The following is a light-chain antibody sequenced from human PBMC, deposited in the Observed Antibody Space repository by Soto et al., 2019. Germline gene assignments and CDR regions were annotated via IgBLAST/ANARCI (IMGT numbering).Light chain of an antibody. CDR1: QGIRDT. V-gene: IGKV1-6*01. CDR2: AAS. Sequence: AIQMTQSPSSLSASVGDRVTITCRASQGIRDTLGWYQQKPGKAPKLLIYAASSLQSGVPSRFSGSGSGTDFTLTISSLQPEDFATYYCLQDYNYPYTFGQGTKLETK. CDR3: LQDYNYPYT. J-gene: IGKJ2*01.